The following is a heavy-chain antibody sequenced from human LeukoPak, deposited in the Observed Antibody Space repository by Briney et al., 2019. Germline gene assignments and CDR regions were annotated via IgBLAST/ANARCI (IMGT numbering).Heavy chain of an antibody. J-gene: IGHJ4*02. V-gene: IGHV1-69*05. CDR2: IIPIFGTA. CDR1: GGTFSSYA. Sequence: ASVKVSCKASGGTFSSYAISWVRQAPGQGLEWMGGIIPIFGTANYAQKFQGRVTITTDESTSTAYMELSSLRSEDTAVYYCAKGPELERFDYWGQGTLVTVSS. CDR3: AKGPELERFDY. D-gene: IGHD1-1*01.